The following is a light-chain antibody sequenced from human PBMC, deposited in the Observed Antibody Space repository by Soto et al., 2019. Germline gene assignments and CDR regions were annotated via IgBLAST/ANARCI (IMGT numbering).Light chain of an antibody. V-gene: IGLV2-14*01. CDR3: SSYRSSDTLL. CDR2: EVS. J-gene: IGLJ2*01. CDR1: SSDIGGFNY. Sequence: QSALAQPASVSGSPGQSITISCTGTSSDIGGFNYVSWYQHHPDKAPKLIIYEVSNRPSGISSRFSGSKSGTTASLTISGLQAEDEADYFCSSYRSSDTLLFGGGTKLTVL.